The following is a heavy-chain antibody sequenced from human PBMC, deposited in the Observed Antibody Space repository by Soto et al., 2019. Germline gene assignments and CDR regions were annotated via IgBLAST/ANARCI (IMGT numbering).Heavy chain of an antibody. CDR2: IIPLLGRA. D-gene: IGHD4-17*01. CDR1: GGPVSSYT. Sequence: QVQLVQSGAEVKKPGSSVKVSCKASGGPVSSYTLSWVRQAPGQGLEWMGRIIPLLGRATYAGKFQGRVTITATKSTSTVYRDLSSLSSEDTAVYFCAGDSGKSDYAFDFWGQGTLVTVSS. CDR3: AGDSGKSDYAFDF. J-gene: IGHJ4*02. V-gene: IGHV1-69*08.